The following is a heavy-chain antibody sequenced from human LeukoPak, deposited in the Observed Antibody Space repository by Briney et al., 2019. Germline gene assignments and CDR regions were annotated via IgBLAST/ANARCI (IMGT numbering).Heavy chain of an antibody. CDR2: ISSSGSTK. J-gene: IGHJ4*02. D-gene: IGHD3-10*01. V-gene: IGHV3-11*01. Sequence: GGSLRLSCAASGFTFSDYYMSWIRQAPGKGLEWVSYISSSGSTKYYADSVKGRFTISRDNAKNSYLQMNSLRAEDTAVYYCARDGHAYGRGSPHYWGQGTLISVSS. CDR1: GFTFSDYY. CDR3: ARDGHAYGRGSPHY.